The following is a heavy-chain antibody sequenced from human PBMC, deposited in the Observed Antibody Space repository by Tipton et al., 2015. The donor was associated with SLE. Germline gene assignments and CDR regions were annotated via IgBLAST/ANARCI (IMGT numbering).Heavy chain of an antibody. Sequence: TLSLTCTVSGDSIRSTTYYWAWIRQPPGKGLEWIGYIYYSGSTNYNPSLKSRVSISLDTSKNHFSLKLHSLTAADAAVYYCARQVAGVDYYYYFMDVWGNGTTVTVSS. CDR3: ARQVAGVDYYYYFMDV. V-gene: IGHV4-61*05. CDR1: GDSIRSTTYY. J-gene: IGHJ6*03. D-gene: IGHD6-19*01. CDR2: IYYSGST.